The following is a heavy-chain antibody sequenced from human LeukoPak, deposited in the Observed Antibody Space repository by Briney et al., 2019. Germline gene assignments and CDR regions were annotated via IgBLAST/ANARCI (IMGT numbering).Heavy chain of an antibody. J-gene: IGHJ4*02. CDR1: GGSISSYY. Sequence: SETLSLTCTVSGGSISSYYWSWIRQPAGKGLEWIGRIYTSGSTNYNPSLKSRVTISVDTSKNQSSLKLSSVTAADTAVYYCARDHYYGSGSYENWGQGTLVTVSS. CDR3: ARDHYYGSGSYEN. D-gene: IGHD3-10*01. CDR2: IYTSGST. V-gene: IGHV4-4*07.